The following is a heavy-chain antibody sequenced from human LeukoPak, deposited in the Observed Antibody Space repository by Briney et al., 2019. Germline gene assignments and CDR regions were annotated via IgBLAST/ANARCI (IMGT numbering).Heavy chain of an antibody. CDR3: ARVGLLWFGDFAHYFDY. D-gene: IGHD3-10*01. CDR1: GYTFTNYY. Sequence: EASVTVSCKASGYTFTNYYIHWVRQAPGQGLEWMGWINPHSGGTNYAQKFQGRVTMTRDTSISTAYMELSRLRSDDTAVYYCARVGLLWFGDFAHYFDYWGQGTLVTVSS. V-gene: IGHV1-2*02. J-gene: IGHJ4*02. CDR2: INPHSGGT.